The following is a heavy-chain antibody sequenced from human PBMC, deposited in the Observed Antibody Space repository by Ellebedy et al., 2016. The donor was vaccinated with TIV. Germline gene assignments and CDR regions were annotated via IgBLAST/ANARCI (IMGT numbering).Heavy chain of an antibody. Sequence: ASVKVSXXASGYTFTGSDYYMHWVRQAPGQGLEWMGWINPKSGDTNYARKFQGRVTMTRDTSISTAYKELRRLRSDDTAVFYCARGFVWFSYAFDIWGQGTMVTVSS. CDR2: INPKSGDT. V-gene: IGHV1-2*02. D-gene: IGHD2-21*01. CDR3: ARGFVWFSYAFDI. CDR1: GYTFTGSDYY. J-gene: IGHJ3*02.